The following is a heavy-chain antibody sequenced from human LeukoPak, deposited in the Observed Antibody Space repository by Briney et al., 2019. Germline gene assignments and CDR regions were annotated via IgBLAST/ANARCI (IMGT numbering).Heavy chain of an antibody. CDR3: ILDGWIQVWFFHY. CDR1: GFTFGDYA. CDR2: IKSKTDGGTT. D-gene: IGHD5-18*01. J-gene: IGHJ4*02. V-gene: IGHV3-15*01. Sequence: PGGSLRLSCTASGFTFGDYAMSWVRQAPGRGLEWIGRIKSKTDGGTTDYAAPVQGRFTISRDDSKNTLYLQMNSLKTEDTAVYYCILDGWIQVWFFHYWGQGTLVTVSS.